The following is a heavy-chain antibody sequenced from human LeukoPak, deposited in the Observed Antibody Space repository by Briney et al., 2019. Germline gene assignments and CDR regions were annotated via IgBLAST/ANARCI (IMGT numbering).Heavy chain of an antibody. CDR1: GFTVSSNY. J-gene: IGHJ6*02. V-gene: IGHV3-53*01. CDR2: IYSGGST. D-gene: IGHD6-19*01. Sequence: GGSLRLSCAASGFTVSSNYMSWVRQAPGKGLEWVSVIYSGGSTYYADSVKGRFTISRDNSKNTLYLQMNSLRAEDTAVYYCARDNLVAVAPGTYYYYGMDVWGQGTTVTVSS. CDR3: ARDNLVAVAPGTYYYYGMDV.